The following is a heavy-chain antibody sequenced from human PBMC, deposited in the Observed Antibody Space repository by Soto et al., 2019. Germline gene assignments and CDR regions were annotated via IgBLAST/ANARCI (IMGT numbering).Heavy chain of an antibody. V-gene: IGHV4-34*01. CDR1: GGSFSGYY. J-gene: IGHJ4*02. D-gene: IGHD3-3*01. CDR2: INHSGST. Sequence: ETLSLTSAVYGGSFSGYYWSWIRQPPGKGLEWIGEINHSGSTNYNPSLKSRVTISVDTSKNQFSLKLSSVTAADTAVYYCAREGTLSIFGVVIGPYYFDYWGQGTLVTVSS. CDR3: AREGTLSIFGVVIGPYYFDY.